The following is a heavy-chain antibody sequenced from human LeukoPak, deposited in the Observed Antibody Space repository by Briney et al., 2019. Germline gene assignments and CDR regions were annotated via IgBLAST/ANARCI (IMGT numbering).Heavy chain of an antibody. V-gene: IGHV3-21*04. CDR3: AKGDYYDHPVAFDI. Sequence: GGSLRLSCAASGFTFSSYSMNWVRQAPGKGLEWVSSISSSSSYIYYADSVKGRFTISRDNAKNSLYLQMNSLRAEDTAVYYCAKGDYYDHPVAFDIWGQGTMVTVSS. CDR2: ISSSSSYI. CDR1: GFTFSSYS. D-gene: IGHD3-22*01. J-gene: IGHJ3*02.